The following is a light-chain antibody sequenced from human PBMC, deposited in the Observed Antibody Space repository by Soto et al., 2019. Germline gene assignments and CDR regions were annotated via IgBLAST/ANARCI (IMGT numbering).Light chain of an antibody. CDR2: DAS. CDR3: QQYNNWPWT. CDR1: QSVTTR. J-gene: IGKJ1*01. V-gene: IGKV3-15*01. Sequence: EIVMTQSPATLSVSPWERATLSWRASQSVTTRLAWYQRKPGQGPRLLIYDASTRATGIAARISGSGSGTEFTLTISSLQSEDFAIYYCQQYNNWPWTFGQGTKVDIK.